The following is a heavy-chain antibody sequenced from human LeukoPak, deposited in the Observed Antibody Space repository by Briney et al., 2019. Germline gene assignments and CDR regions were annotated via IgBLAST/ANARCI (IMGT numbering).Heavy chain of an antibody. V-gene: IGHV3-7*01. J-gene: IGHJ4*02. D-gene: IGHD5/OR15-5a*01. CDR1: GFTISSYW. Sequence: TGGSLRLSCVASGFTISSYWMSWVRQAPGKGLEWVANVKQDGSEKFYVDSVKGRFTISRDNAKNSLYLQMNSLRAEDTAVYYCASTSVSHRGIGRFDSWGQGNPGHRLL. CDR3: ASTSVSHRGIGRFDS. CDR2: VKQDGSEK.